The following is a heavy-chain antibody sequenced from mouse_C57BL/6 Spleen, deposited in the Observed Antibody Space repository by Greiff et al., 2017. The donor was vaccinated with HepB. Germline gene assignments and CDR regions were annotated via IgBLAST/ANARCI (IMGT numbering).Heavy chain of an antibody. D-gene: IGHD2-4*01. CDR2: IRNKANGYTT. V-gene: IGHV7-3*01. Sequence: EVMLVESGGGLVQPGGSPSLSCAASGFTFTDYYMSWVRQPPGKALEWLGFIRNKANGYTTEYSASVKGRFTISRDNSQSILYLQMNALRAEDSATYYCARSPSYDYEEMDYWGQGTSVTVSS. CDR3: ARSPSYDYEEMDY. CDR1: GFTFTDYY. J-gene: IGHJ4*01.